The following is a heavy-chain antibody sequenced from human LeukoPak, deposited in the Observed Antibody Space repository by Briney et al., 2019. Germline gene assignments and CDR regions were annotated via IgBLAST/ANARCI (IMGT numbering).Heavy chain of an antibody. CDR1: GYTFTGYY. Sequence: ASVKVSCKASGYTFTGYYMHWVRQAPGQGLEWMGWINPNSGGTNYAQKFQGRVSKTRDTSISTTYMELSRLTFDDTAVYFCARAHCSSSSCYIDYWGQGTLVTVSS. CDR2: INPNSGGT. CDR3: ARAHCSSSSCYIDY. J-gene: IGHJ4*02. D-gene: IGHD2-2*02. V-gene: IGHV1-2*02.